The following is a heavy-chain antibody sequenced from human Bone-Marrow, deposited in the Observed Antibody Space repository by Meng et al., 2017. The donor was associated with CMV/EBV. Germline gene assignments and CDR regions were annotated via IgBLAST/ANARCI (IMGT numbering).Heavy chain of an antibody. CDR2: ISSSGSTI. Sequence: GESLKISCAASGFTFSDYYMSWIRQAPGKGLEWVSYISSSGSTIYYADSVKGRFTISRDNAKNSLYLQMNSLRAEDTAVYYCARGAPAAIWDYYYYGMDVWGQGTTVTVSS. CDR1: GFTFSDYY. J-gene: IGHJ6*02. V-gene: IGHV3-11*04. CDR3: ARGAPAAIWDYYYYGMDV. D-gene: IGHD2-2*01.